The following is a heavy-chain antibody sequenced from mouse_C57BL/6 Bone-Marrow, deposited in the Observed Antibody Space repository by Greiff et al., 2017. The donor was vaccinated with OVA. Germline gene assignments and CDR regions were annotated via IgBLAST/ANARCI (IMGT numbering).Heavy chain of an antibody. Sequence: VQLQQSGPELVKPGASVKISCKASGYSFTDYNMNWVKQSNGKSLEWIGVINPNYGTTSYNQKFKGKATLTVEQSSSTAYMQLNSLTSEDSAVYYCARPYYGSRGPLWYFEVWGTGTTVTVSS. J-gene: IGHJ1*03. CDR1: GYSFTDYN. CDR3: ARPYYGSRGPLWYFEV. V-gene: IGHV1-39*01. CDR2: INPNYGTT. D-gene: IGHD1-1*01.